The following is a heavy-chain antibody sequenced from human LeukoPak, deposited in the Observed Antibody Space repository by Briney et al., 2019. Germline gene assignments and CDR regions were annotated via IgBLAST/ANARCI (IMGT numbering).Heavy chain of an antibody. CDR2: IYYSGST. CDR1: GGSIGSYY. Sequence: SETLSLTCTVSGGSIGSYYWSWIRQPPGKGLEWIGYIYYSGSTNYNPSLKSRVTISVDTSKNQFSLKLSSVTAADTAVYYCASAGSGSYYASYWFDPWGQGTLVTVSS. V-gene: IGHV4-59*01. CDR3: ASAGSGSYYASYWFDP. D-gene: IGHD3-10*01. J-gene: IGHJ5*02.